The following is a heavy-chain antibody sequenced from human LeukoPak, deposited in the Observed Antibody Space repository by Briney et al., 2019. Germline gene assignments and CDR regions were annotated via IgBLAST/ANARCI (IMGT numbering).Heavy chain of an antibody. V-gene: IGHV3-15*01. D-gene: IGHD3-10*01. J-gene: IGHJ4*02. CDR3: TTGVGYYGSGSSKTAKNDY. CDR1: GFTFSSAW. Sequence: GGSLRLSCAASGFTFSSAWMSWVRQAPGKGLEWVGRSKSKTDGETTDYAAPVKGRFTISRDDSKNTLYLQMNSLKTEDTAVYYCTTGVGYYGSGSSKTAKNDYWGQGTLVTVSS. CDR2: SKSKTDGETT.